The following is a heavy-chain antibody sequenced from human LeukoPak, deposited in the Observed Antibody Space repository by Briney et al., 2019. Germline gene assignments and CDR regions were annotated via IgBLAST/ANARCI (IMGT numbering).Heavy chain of an antibody. J-gene: IGHJ5*02. CDR2: ISGSGGST. Sequence: GGSLRLSCAASGFTVSSNYMSWVRQAPGKGLEWVSAISGSGGSTYYADSVKGRFTISRDNSKNTLCLQMNSLRAEDTAVYYCASEWYTGRFDPWGQGTLVTVSS. V-gene: IGHV3-23*01. CDR1: GFTVSSNY. D-gene: IGHD3-3*01. CDR3: ASEWYTGRFDP.